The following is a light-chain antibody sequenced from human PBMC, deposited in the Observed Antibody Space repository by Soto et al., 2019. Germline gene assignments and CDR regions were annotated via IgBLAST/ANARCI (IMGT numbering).Light chain of an antibody. V-gene: IGLV2-14*01. Sequence: SALTQPASVSGSPGQSITLSCPGTSSDIGGYDYVSWYQRHPGKAPKLIIYDVNNRPSGVSNRFSGSKSGNTASLTISGLQAEDEADYYCTSYASGSSHVVFGGGTKLTVL. J-gene: IGLJ2*01. CDR1: SSDIGGYDY. CDR2: DVN. CDR3: TSYASGSSHVV.